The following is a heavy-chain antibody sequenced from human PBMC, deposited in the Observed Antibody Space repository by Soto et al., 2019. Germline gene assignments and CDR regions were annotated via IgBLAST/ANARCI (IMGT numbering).Heavy chain of an antibody. CDR2: IIPIFGTA. Sequence: QVQLVQSGTEVKKPGSSVKVSCKASGGTFSSYAISWVRQAPGQGLEWMGGIIPIFGTANYAQKFQGRVTITADESTSTAYMELSSLRSEDTAMYYCARLASIAARPGVDYWGQGTLVTVSS. V-gene: IGHV1-69*01. J-gene: IGHJ4*02. CDR1: GGTFSSYA. CDR3: ARLASIAARPGVDY. D-gene: IGHD6-6*01.